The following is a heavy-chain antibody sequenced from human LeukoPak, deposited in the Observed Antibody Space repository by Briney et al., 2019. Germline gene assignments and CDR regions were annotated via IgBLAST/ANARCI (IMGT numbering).Heavy chain of an antibody. D-gene: IGHD3-10*01. CDR2: INWSGGTT. Sequence: PGGSLRLSCAASGFTFDEYGMSWVRQAPGKGLEWVSGINWSGGTTVYAESVKGRFTVSRDNAKNSPYLQVNSLRVDDTALYYCARERFGSDYYLDVWGKGTTVTVSS. J-gene: IGHJ6*03. V-gene: IGHV3-20*04. CDR1: GFTFDEYG. CDR3: ARERFGSDYYLDV.